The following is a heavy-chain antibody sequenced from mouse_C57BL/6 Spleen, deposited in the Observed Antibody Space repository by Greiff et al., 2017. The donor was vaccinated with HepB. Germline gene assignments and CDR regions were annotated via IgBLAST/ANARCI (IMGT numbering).Heavy chain of an antibody. CDR1: GYTFTSYW. CDR2: IDPSDSYT. D-gene: IGHD1-1*01. CDR3: ATTVVGGY. Sequence: QVQLQQPGAELVKPGASVKLSCKASGYTFTSYWMQWVKQRPGQGLEWIGEIDPSDSYTNYNQKFKGKATLTVDTSSSTAYMQLSSLTSEDSAVYYCATTVVGGYWGQGTTLTVSS. V-gene: IGHV1-50*01. J-gene: IGHJ2*01.